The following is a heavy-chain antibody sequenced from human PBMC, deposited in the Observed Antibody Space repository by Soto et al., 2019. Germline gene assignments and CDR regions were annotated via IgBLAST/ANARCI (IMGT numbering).Heavy chain of an antibody. J-gene: IGHJ4*02. CDR1: GGSISSYY. D-gene: IGHD4-17*01. CDR3: ARGEVTTGVF. CDR2: INHSGSI. V-gene: IGHV4-34*01. Sequence: SETLSLTCTVSGGSISSYYWSWIRQPPGKGLEWIGEINHSGSINYTPSLKSRVTMSVDTSKNQFSLRLNSVTAADTAVYYCARGEVTTGVFWGQGTLVTVSS.